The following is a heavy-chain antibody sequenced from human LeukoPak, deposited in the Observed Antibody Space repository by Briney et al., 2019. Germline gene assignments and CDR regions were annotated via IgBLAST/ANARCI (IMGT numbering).Heavy chain of an antibody. CDR3: ARDPIVGAATFDY. CDR2: ISYDGSNK. J-gene: IGHJ4*02. D-gene: IGHD1-26*01. Sequence: GRSLRLSCAASGFTFSSYAMHWVRQAPGKGLEWVAVISYDGSNKYYADSVKGRFTISRDNSKNTLYLQMNSLRAGDTAVYYCARDPIVGAATFDYWGQGTLVTVSS. V-gene: IGHV3-30*04. CDR1: GFTFSSYA.